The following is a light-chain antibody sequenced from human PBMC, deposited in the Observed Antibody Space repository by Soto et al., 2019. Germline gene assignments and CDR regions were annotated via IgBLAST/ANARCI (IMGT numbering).Light chain of an antibody. V-gene: IGLV2-8*01. J-gene: IGLJ1*01. CDR1: RSDVGAYKY. CDR3: NSYAGISNFGYV. CDR2: EVT. Sequence: QSALTQPPSASGSPGQSVTISCTGTRSDVGAYKYVSWYQHHPGRAPRLIIYEVTKRPSGVPDRFSGSKSGNTASLTVSGLQAEDEAVYYCNSYAGISNFGYVFGTGTKV.